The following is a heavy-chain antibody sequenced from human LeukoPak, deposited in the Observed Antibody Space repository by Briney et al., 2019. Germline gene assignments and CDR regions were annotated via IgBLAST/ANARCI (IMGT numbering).Heavy chain of an antibody. V-gene: IGHV3-11*01. D-gene: IGHD3-10*01. CDR2: ISSSGSTI. CDR1: GFTFSDYY. Sequence: GGSLRLSCAASGFTFSDYYMSWIRQAPGKGLEWVSYISSSGSTIYYADSVKGRFTISRDNSKNTLSLQMNSLRADDTAIYYCAKVIITGAFPDYFDNWGQGTLVTVSS. CDR3: AKVIITGAFPDYFDN. J-gene: IGHJ4*02.